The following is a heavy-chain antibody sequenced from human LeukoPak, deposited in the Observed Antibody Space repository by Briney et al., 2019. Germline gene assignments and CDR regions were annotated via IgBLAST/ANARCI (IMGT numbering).Heavy chain of an antibody. Sequence: SETLSLTCTVSGGSISSYYWSWIRQPPGKGLEWIGYIYYSGSTNYNPSLKSRVTISVDTSKNQFSLKLSSVTAVDTAVYYCARGNYDILTGYSHYYYYYGMDVWGQGTTVTVSS. J-gene: IGHJ6*02. D-gene: IGHD3-9*01. CDR2: IYYSGST. CDR3: ARGNYDILTGYSHYYYYYGMDV. V-gene: IGHV4-59*01. CDR1: GGSISSYY.